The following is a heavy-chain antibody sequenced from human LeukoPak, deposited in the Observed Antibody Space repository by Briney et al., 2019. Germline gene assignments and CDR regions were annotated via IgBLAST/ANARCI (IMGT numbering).Heavy chain of an antibody. CDR3: AKDELFPGIAAAASNWFDP. J-gene: IGHJ5*02. D-gene: IGHD6-13*01. V-gene: IGHV3-23*01. CDR2: ISGSGGST. Sequence: PGGSLRLSCAASGFTFSSYAMGWVRQAPGKGLEWVSAISGSGGSTYYADSVKGRFTISRDNSKNTLYLQMNSLRAEDTAVYYCAKDELFPGIAAAASNWFDPWGQGTLVTVSS. CDR1: GFTFSSYA.